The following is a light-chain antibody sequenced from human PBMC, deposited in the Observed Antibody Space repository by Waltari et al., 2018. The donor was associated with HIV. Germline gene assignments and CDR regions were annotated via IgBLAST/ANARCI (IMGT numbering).Light chain of an antibody. V-gene: IGLV2-14*01. Sequence: QSALTQPASVSAFPGQSITISCTGLSSAVLNYNVVSWYQQHPGEAPKLILYEVSNRPSGISSRFSGSNSATTASLTISGLQTQDEADYYCSSYKYTGPRVFGTGTKVTVL. CDR2: EVS. J-gene: IGLJ1*01. CDR3: SSYKYTGPRV. CDR1: SSAVLNYNV.